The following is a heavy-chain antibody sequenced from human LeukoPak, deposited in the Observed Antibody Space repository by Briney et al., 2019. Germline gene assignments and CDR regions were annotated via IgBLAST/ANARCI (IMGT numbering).Heavy chain of an antibody. V-gene: IGHV4-59*01. Sequence: PSETLSLTCTVSDDSISSFYWSWIRQPPGKGLEWIGYIYHSGTTNYNPSLKSRVTISVDTSKNQFSLKLSSVTAADTAVYYCARDRVVPAAMSATAKWYFDLWGRGTLVTVSS. D-gene: IGHD2-2*01. CDR3: ARDRVVPAAMSATAKWYFDL. CDR1: DDSISSFY. CDR2: IYHSGTT. J-gene: IGHJ2*01.